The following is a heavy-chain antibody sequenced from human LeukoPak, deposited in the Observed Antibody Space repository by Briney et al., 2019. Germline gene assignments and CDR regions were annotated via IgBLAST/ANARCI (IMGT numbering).Heavy chain of an antibody. CDR2: IFYSGST. D-gene: IGHD3-22*01. CDR1: GGSISTSNYY. J-gene: IGHJ3*02. CDR3: ARGPYSYDSSGAFDI. V-gene: IGHV4-39*07. Sequence: SETLSLTCTVSGGSISTSNYYWGWIRQPPGKGLEWIGNIFYSGSTYYSPSLKSRVTISLDTSRNQFSLKLNSVTAADTAVYFCARGPYSYDSSGAFDIWGQGTMVTVSS.